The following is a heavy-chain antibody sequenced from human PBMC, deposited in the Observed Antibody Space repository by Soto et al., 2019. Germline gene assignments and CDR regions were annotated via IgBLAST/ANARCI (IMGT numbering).Heavy chain of an antibody. J-gene: IGHJ4*02. CDR1: GGSISSGGYY. CDR3: ARAPPLDCYDSSGYNSYYFGY. D-gene: IGHD3-22*01. Sequence: SETLSLTCTVSGGSISSGGYYWSWIRQHPGKGLEWIGYIYYSGSTYYNPSLKSRVTISVDTSKNQFSLKLSSVTAADTAVYYCARAPPLDCYDSSGYNSYYFGYWGQGTLFTVCS. V-gene: IGHV4-31*03. CDR2: IYYSGST.